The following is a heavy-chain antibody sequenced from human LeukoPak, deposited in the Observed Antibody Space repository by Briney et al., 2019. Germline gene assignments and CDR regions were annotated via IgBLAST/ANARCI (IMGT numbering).Heavy chain of an antibody. CDR1: GFTFSSYS. CDR2: IRFDGSSK. J-gene: IGHJ4*02. CDR3: AKSDNYDILTGYSPH. D-gene: IGHD3-9*01. Sequence: GGSLRLSCAASGFTFSSYSMNWVRQAPGKGLEWVAFIRFDGSSKFYADSVRGRFTISRDSSKSTVYLQMNSLRPEDTALYYCAKSDNYDILTGYSPHWGQGTQVIVSS. V-gene: IGHV3-30*02.